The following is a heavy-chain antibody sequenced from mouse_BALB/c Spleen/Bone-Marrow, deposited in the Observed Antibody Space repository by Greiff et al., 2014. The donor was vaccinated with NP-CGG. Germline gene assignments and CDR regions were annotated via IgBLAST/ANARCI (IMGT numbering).Heavy chain of an antibody. CDR2: IDPANGNT. J-gene: IGHJ3*01. CDR3: ATYYFGSSWGFAY. Sequence: EVQLQQSGAELVKPGASVKLSCTASGFNIKDTYMHWVKQRPEQGLEWIGRIDPANGNTKYDPKFQGKATITADTSSNTAYRQLSSLTSEDTAVYYCATYYFGSSWGFAYWGQGTLVTVSA. V-gene: IGHV14-3*02. D-gene: IGHD1-1*01. CDR1: GFNIKDTY.